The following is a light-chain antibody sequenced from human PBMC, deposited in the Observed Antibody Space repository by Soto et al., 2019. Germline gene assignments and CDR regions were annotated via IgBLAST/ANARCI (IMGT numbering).Light chain of an antibody. V-gene: IGLV2-14*01. CDR3: SSYTISSPYV. J-gene: IGLJ1*01. Sequence: QSALTQPASVSGSPGQSITISCTGTGSDVGGYNHVSWYQQHPGKAPKLMIYEVNNRPSGVSNRFSGSKSGNTASLTISGLQAEDEADYYCSSYTISSPYVFGTGTKVTVL. CDR1: GSDVGGYNH. CDR2: EVN.